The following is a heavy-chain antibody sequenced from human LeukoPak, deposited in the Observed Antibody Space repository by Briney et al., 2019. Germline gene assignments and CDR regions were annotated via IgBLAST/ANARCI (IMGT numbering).Heavy chain of an antibody. CDR2: IRYDGSNK. Sequence: GGSLRLSCAASGFTFSSYGMHWVRQAPGKGLEWVAFIRYDGSNKYYADSVKGRFTISRDNSKNTLYLQMNSLRAEDTAVYYCAKDFYDSSGYSSPTDYWGQGTLVTVSS. J-gene: IGHJ4*02. CDR1: GFTFSSYG. CDR3: AKDFYDSSGYSSPTDY. V-gene: IGHV3-30*02. D-gene: IGHD3-22*01.